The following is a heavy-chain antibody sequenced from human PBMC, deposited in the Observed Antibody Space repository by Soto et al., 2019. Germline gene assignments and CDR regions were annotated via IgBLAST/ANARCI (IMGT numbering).Heavy chain of an antibody. CDR2: ISSSSSTI. V-gene: IGHV3-48*02. D-gene: IGHD6-13*01. Sequence: GGSLRLSCAASGFTFSSYSMNWVRQAPGKGLEWVSYISSSSSTIYYADSVKGRFTISRDNAKNSLYLQMNSLRDEDTAVYCCARGGELVTYYYYGMDVWGQGTTVTVSS. CDR3: ARGGELVTYYYYGMDV. CDR1: GFTFSSYS. J-gene: IGHJ6*02.